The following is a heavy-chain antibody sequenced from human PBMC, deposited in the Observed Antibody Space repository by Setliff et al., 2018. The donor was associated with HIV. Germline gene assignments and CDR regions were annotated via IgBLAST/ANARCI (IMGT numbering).Heavy chain of an antibody. V-gene: IGHV3-48*03. CDR2: ISRDSDRI. J-gene: IGHJ4*02. CDR1: GFTFSSYE. Sequence: QTGGSLRLSCAASGFTFSSYEMTWVRQAPGKGLECISYISRDSDRIHYADSVKGRFTVSRDNAKNSLFLQMHSLRAEDTAVYYCARVTTGTTAGDYWGQGTLVTVSS. D-gene: IGHD1-1*01. CDR3: ARVTTGTTAGDY.